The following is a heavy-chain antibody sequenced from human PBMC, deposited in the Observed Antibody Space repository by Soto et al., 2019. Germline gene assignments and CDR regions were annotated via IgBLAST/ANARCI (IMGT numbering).Heavy chain of an antibody. V-gene: IGHV3-48*03. J-gene: IGHJ5*02. CDR1: GFTFSSYE. CDR2: ISSSGNTI. D-gene: IGHD3-22*01. Sequence: EVQLVESGGGLVQPGGSLRLSCAASGFTFSSYEMKWLRQAPGKGLEWISYISSSGNTIYYADSVKGRFTISRDNAKNSLFLQMNSLRAEDTAVYYCARGVYDSNGYSYPWGQGTLVTVSS. CDR3: ARGVYDSNGYSYP.